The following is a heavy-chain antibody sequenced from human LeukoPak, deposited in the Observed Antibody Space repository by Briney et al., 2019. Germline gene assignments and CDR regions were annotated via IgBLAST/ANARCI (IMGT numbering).Heavy chain of an antibody. CDR2: IYYSGST. D-gene: IGHD3-22*01. CDR3: ARAAAGDYDSSGYWEEGAFDI. V-gene: IGHV4-59*01. Sequence: KASETLSLTCTVSGGSISSYYWSWIRQPPGKGLEWIGYIYYSGSTNYNPSLKSRVTISVDTSENQFSLKLSSVTAADTAVYYCARAAAGDYDSSGYWEEGAFDIWGQGTMVTVSS. CDR1: GGSISSYY. J-gene: IGHJ3*02.